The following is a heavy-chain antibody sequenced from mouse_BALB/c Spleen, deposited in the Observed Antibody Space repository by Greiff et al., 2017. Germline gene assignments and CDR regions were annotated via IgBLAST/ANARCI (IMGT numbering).Heavy chain of an antibody. CDR1: GYSITSDYA. CDR2: ISYSGST. CDR3: ARSGLLPTWFAY. V-gene: IGHV3-2*02. D-gene: IGHD2-3*01. Sequence: EVKLMESGPGLVKPSQSLSLTCTVTGYSITSDYAWNWIRQFPGNKLEWMGYISYSGSTSYNPSLKSRISITRDPSKNQFFLQLNSVTTEDTATYYCARSGLLPTWFAYWGQGTLVTVSA. J-gene: IGHJ3*01.